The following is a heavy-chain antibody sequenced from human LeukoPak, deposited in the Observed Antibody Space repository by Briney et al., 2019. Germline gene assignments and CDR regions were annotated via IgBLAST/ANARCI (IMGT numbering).Heavy chain of an antibody. J-gene: IGHJ4*02. Sequence: GGSLRLSCAASGFTVSSNYMSWVRQTPGKGLEWVALIWNDGSNKYYADSVKGRFTISRDNSKNTLYLQMNSLKAEDTALYYCARDRGYSYGHPLDYWGQGTLVTVSS. D-gene: IGHD5-18*01. CDR3: ARDRGYSYGHPLDY. V-gene: IGHV3-33*08. CDR2: IWNDGSNK. CDR1: GFTVSSNY.